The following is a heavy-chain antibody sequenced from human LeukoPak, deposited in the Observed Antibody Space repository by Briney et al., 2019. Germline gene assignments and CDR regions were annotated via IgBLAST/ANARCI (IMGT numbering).Heavy chain of an antibody. D-gene: IGHD3-3*01. CDR3: ARGGGITIFGVVTPFDY. Sequence: ASVKVSCKASGYTFTSYDINWVRQATGQGLEWMGWMNPNSGNTGYAQKFQGRVTITRNTSISTAYMELSSLRSEDTAVYYCARGGGITIFGVVTPFDYWGQGTLVTVSS. J-gene: IGHJ4*02. CDR2: MNPNSGNT. V-gene: IGHV1-8*03. CDR1: GYTFTSYD.